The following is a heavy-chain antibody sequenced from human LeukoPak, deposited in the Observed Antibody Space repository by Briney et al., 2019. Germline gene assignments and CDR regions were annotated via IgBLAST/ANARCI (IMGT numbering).Heavy chain of an antibody. CDR2: INHSGST. CDR1: GGSFSGYY. CDR3: AGGALSRYSYGYWYFDL. J-gene: IGHJ2*01. D-gene: IGHD5-18*01. V-gene: IGHV4-34*01. Sequence: PSETLSLTCAVYGGSFSGYYWSWIRQPPGKGLEWIGEINHSGSTNYNPSLKSRVTISVDTSKNQFSLKLSSVTAADTAVYYCAGGALSRYSYGYWYFDLWGRGTLVTVSS.